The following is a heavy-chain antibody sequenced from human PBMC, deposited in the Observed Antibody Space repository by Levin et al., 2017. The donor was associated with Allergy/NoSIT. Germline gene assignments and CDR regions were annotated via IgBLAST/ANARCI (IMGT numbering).Heavy chain of an antibody. D-gene: IGHD6-19*01. V-gene: IGHV3-23*01. Sequence: GGSLRLSCAASGFTFSNYAMAWVRQAPGKGLEWVSSISGSGRYTYYADSVKGRFTISRDNSKNTLYLQMNSLRAEDTAVYYCASRHEQWLDYFDYWGQGTLVTVSS. CDR2: ISGSGRYT. J-gene: IGHJ4*02. CDR3: ASRHEQWLDYFDY. CDR1: GFTFSNYA.